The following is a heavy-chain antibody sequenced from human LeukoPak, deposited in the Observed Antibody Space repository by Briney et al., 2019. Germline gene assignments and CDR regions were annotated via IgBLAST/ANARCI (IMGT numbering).Heavy chain of an antibody. CDR2: ISNSGDST. J-gene: IGHJ4*02. V-gene: IGHV3-23*01. CDR3: VKDRCDRATCPEV. D-gene: IGHD1-14*01. CDR1: GFTFSTYA. Sequence: GGSLRLSCAASGFTFSTYAMSWVRRAPGEGLQWVSGISNSGDSTYYLDSVKGRFTISRDNSKNTLHLQMSSLRAEDTALYYCVKDRCDRATCPEVWGQGTLVTVSS.